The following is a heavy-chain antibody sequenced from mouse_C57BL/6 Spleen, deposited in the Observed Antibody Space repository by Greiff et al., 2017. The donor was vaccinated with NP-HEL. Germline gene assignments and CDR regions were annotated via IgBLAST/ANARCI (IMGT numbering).Heavy chain of an antibody. CDR3: ARGRGSLYYCDY. V-gene: IGHV5-16*01. Sequence: EVQLVESEGGLVQPGSSMKLSCTASGFTFSDYYMAWVRQVPEKGLEWVANINYDGSSTYYLDSLKSRFIISRDNAKNILYLQMSSLKSEDTATYYCARGRGSLYYCDYGGQGTTLTVSS. CDR1: GFTFSDYY. D-gene: IGHD6-5*01. J-gene: IGHJ2*01. CDR2: INYDGSST.